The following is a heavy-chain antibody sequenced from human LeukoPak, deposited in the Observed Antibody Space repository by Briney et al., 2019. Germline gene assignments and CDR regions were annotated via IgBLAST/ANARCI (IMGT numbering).Heavy chain of an antibody. D-gene: IGHD2-15*01. Sequence: SGPTLVNPTQTLTLTCSFSGFSLSTSGVGVGWIRQPPGKALEWLALIYWDDDKRYSPSLKSRLTITKDTSKNQVVLTMTNMGPVDTATYYCAHRGGLYGMDVWGQGTTVTVSS. CDR1: GFSLSTSGVG. CDR2: IYWDDDK. J-gene: IGHJ6*02. V-gene: IGHV2-5*02. CDR3: AHRGGLYGMDV.